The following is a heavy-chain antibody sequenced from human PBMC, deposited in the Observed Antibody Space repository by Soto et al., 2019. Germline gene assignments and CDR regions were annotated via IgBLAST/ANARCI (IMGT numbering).Heavy chain of an antibody. D-gene: IGHD3-3*01. J-gene: IGHJ4*02. Sequence: QVQLVESGGGVVQPGRSLRLSCAASGFTFSNFGMHWGRQAPGKGLEWVAAISADGSDKYFSDSVKGRFTISRDNSKNTLFLQMNSLRVEDTAVYYCTKGSEVARQELDYWGQGTLVTVYS. V-gene: IGHV3-30*18. CDR2: ISADGSDK. CDR3: TKGSEVARQELDY. CDR1: GFTFSNFG.